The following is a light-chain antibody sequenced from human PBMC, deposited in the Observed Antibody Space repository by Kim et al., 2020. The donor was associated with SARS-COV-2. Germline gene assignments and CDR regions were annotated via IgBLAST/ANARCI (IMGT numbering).Light chain of an antibody. Sequence: SYELTQPPSVSVATGQTARITCGGNNIGGHSVHWYQQKPGQAPVLVIYYDSDRPSGIPERFSGSKAATTATLTISRAEAGDEADYYCQVWDTDTDDYVFG. J-gene: IGLJ1*01. CDR1: NIGGHS. CDR3: QVWDTDTDDYV. CDR2: YDS. V-gene: IGLV3-21*01.